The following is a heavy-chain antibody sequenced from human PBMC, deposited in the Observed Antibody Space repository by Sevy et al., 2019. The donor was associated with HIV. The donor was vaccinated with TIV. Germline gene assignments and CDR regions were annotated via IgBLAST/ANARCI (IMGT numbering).Heavy chain of an antibody. V-gene: IGHV4-59*02. CDR3: ACQMQYAGHFDY. J-gene: IGHJ4*02. CDR2: ISYSGST. D-gene: IGHD2-2*01. CDR1: GGSVNNDY. Sequence: LLQLSETLSLTCTVSGGSVNNDYWSWIRQPPGKGLEWIGYISYSGSTIYNPSLRSRVTISEDTSRNQFSLRLSSVTAADTAVYYCACQMQYAGHFDYWGQGTLVTVSS.